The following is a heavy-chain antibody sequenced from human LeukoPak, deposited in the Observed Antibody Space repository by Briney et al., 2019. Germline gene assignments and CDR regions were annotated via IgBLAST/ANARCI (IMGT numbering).Heavy chain of an antibody. CDR3: AKDQYIYGSSPFDF. CDR2: FSGGSGNT. D-gene: IGHD3-10*01. CDR1: GFTLSSYA. J-gene: IGHJ4*02. Sequence: GGSLRLSCAASGFTLSSYAMSWVRQAPGKGLEWVSSFSGGSGNTYYADSVKGRFTTSRDNSQNTLYLQMSSLRAEDTAIYYCAKDQYIYGSSPFDFWGQGTLVTVSS. V-gene: IGHV3-23*01.